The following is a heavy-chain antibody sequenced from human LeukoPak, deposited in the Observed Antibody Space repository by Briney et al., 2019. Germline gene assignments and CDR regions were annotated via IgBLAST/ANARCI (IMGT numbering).Heavy chain of an antibody. D-gene: IGHD3-22*01. CDR3: AREIDYYDSSGYYYGPNYYYYMDV. V-gene: IGHV4-59*01. Sequence: PSETLSLTCTVSGGSISSYYWNWIRQPPGKGLEWIGYIYYTGYTSYNPSLKSRVTISVGTSKKQFSLKLNSVTAADTAVYYCAREIDYYDSSGYYYGPNYYYYMDVWGKGTTVIISS. CDR1: GGSISSYY. J-gene: IGHJ6*03. CDR2: IYYTGYT.